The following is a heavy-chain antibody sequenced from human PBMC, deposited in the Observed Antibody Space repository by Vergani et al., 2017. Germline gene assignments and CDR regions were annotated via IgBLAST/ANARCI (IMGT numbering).Heavy chain of an antibody. CDR2: IYTSGST. CDR1: GGSISSGSYY. J-gene: IGHJ6*04. CDR3: ARAFEAEDGHYYNGMDV. Sequence: QVQLQESGPGLVKPSQTLSLTCTVSGGSISSGSYYWSWIRQPAGKGLEWIGRIYTSGSTNHSPSLKSRVTISVDTSKNQFSLMLSSVTATDTAVYYCARAFEAEDGHYYNGMDVAGEGTTVTVSS. V-gene: IGHV4-61*02. D-gene: IGHD3-16*01.